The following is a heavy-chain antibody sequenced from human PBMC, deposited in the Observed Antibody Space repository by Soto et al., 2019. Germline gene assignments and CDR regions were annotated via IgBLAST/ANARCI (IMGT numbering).Heavy chain of an antibody. V-gene: IGHV4-30-4*01. D-gene: IGHD1-26*01. CDR1: GGSINSGDYY. Sequence: QVQLQESGPGLVKPSQTLSLTCTVSGGSINSGDYYWSWIRQPPGKGLEWIGYIYYSGSTYYNPSLKSRVTMSLDTSKNQFSLKLSSVTAADTAVYYCARDQGAYSGSYHFDYLGQRTLVTVSS. J-gene: IGHJ4*02. CDR3: ARDQGAYSGSYHFDY. CDR2: IYYSGST.